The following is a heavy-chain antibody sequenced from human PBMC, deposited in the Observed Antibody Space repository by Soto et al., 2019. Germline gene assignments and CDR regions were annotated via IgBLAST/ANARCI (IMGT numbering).Heavy chain of an antibody. CDR2: IYSGGST. CDR3: ARDPPATRHGMDV. V-gene: IGHV3-53*02. Sequence: EVQLVETGGGLIQPGGSLRLSCAASGFTVSSNYMSWVRQAPGKGLEWVSVIYSGGSTYYADSVRDRFTIYRDNSKNKRDLQMKSLRDEDTAVYYCARDPPATRHGMDVWGQGTTVTVSS. J-gene: IGHJ6*02. CDR1: GFTVSSNY.